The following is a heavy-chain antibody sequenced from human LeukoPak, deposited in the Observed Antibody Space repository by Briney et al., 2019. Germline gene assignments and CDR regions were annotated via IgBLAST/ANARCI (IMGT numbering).Heavy chain of an antibody. J-gene: IGHJ5*02. CDR2: INPNSGDT. CDR3: ARWVSAVVVAANNWFDP. D-gene: IGHD2-15*01. CDR1: GYTFTGYY. V-gene: IGHV1-2*02. Sequence: ASVKVSCKASGYTFTGYYMHWVRQAPGQGLEWMGWINPNSGDTNYAQKFQGRVTMTRDTSISTAYMELSRLRSDDTAVYYCARWVSAVVVAANNWFDPWGQGTLVTVSS.